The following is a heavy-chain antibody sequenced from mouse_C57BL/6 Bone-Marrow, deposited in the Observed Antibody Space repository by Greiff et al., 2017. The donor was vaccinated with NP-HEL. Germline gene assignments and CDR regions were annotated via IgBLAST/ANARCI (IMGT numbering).Heavy chain of an antibody. J-gene: IGHJ2*01. V-gene: IGHV1-69*01. D-gene: IGHD2-1*01. CDR3: ARSGNGGDFDY. CDR2: IDPSDSYT. CDR1: GYTFTSYW. Sequence: QVQLQQSGAELVMPGASVKLSCKASGYTFTSYWMHWVKQRPGQGLEWIGEIDPSDSYTNYNQKFKGKSKLTVDKSSSTAYMQLTNLTSEDSAVYYCARSGNGGDFDYWGQGTTLTVSS.